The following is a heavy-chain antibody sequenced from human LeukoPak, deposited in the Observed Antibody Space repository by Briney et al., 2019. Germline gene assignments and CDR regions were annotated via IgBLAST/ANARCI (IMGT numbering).Heavy chain of an antibody. CDR1: GGSFSGYY. CDR3: ARFPSNYDDY. J-gene: IGHJ4*02. D-gene: IGHD6-6*01. V-gene: IGHV4-34*01. CDR2: INHSGST. Sequence: PSETLSLTCAVYGGSFSGYYWSWIRQPPGKGLEWIGEINHSGSTNYNPSLKSRVTISVDTSKNQFSLKLSSVTAADTAVYCCARFPSNYDDYWGQGTLVTVSS.